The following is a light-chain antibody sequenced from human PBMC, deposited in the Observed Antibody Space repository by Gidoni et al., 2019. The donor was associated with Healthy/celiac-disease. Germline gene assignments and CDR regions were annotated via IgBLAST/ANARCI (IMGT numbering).Light chain of an antibody. CDR1: QSVSSN. CDR2: GAS. CDR3: QQYNNWPRT. V-gene: IGKV3-15*01. Sequence: EIVMTQSPATLSVSPGERATLSCRASQSVSSNVDWYQQKPGQAPRLLIHGASTRATGTPARFSGSGSGTEFTLTISSLQSEDFAVYYCQQYNNWPRTFGQGTKVEIK. J-gene: IGKJ1*01.